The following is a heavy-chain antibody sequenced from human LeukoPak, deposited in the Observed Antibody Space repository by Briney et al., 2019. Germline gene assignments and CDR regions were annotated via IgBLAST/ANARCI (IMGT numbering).Heavy chain of an antibody. V-gene: IGHV3-30*04. J-gene: IGHJ4*02. CDR3: ARDPSIPTYYYDSSGYYNYFDY. CDR2: ISYDGSNK. CDR1: GFTFSSYA. D-gene: IGHD3-22*01. Sequence: GRSLRLSCAASGFTFSSYAMHWVRQAPGKWLEWVAVISYDGSNKYYADSVKGRFTISRDNSKNTLYLQMNSLRAEDTAVYYCARDPSIPTYYYDSSGYYNYFDYWGQGTLVTVSS.